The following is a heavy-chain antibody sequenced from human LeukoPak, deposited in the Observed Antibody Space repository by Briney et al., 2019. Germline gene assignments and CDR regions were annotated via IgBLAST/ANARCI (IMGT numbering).Heavy chain of an antibody. Sequence: GGSLRLSCAASGFTFSSYGMSWVRQAPGKGLEWVSAISGSGGSTYYADSVKGRFTISRDNSKNTLYLQMNSLRAEDTAVYYCAKCDRKWELLIGDYYYYMDVWGKGTTVTVSS. CDR2: ISGSGGST. CDR3: AKCDRKWELLIGDYYYYMDV. D-gene: IGHD1-26*01. J-gene: IGHJ6*03. CDR1: GFTFSSYG. V-gene: IGHV3-23*01.